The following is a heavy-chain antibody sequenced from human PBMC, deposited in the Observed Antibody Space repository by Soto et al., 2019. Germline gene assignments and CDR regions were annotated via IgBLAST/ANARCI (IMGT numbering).Heavy chain of an antibody. J-gene: IGHJ6*02. CDR1: GFTFSSYW. Sequence: GGSLRLSCAASGFTFSSYWMHWVRQAPGKGLVWVSRINSDGSSTSYADSVKGRFTISRDNAKNTLYLQMNSLRAEDTAVYYCARRGSSRGRGMDVWGQGTTVTVSS. CDR2: INSDGSST. V-gene: IGHV3-74*01. D-gene: IGHD2-2*01. CDR3: ARRGSSRGRGMDV.